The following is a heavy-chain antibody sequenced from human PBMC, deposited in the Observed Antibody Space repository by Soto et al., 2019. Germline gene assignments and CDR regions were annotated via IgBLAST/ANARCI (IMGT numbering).Heavy chain of an antibody. CDR3: ARDPPENYYYGMDV. V-gene: IGHV1-69*13. CDR2: IIPIFGTA. Sequence: GPSVKVSCKASGGTFSSYAISWVRQAPGQGLEWMGGIIPIFGTANYAQKFQGRVTITADESTSTAYMELSSLRSEDTAVYYCARDPPENYYYGMDVWGQGTTVTVSS. J-gene: IGHJ6*02. CDR1: GGTFSSYA.